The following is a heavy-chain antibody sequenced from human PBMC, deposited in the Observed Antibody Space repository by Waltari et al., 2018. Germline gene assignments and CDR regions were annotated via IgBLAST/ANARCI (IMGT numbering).Heavy chain of an antibody. CDR3: AKGTRGGDY. J-gene: IGHJ4*02. Sequence: QVQLVESGGGVVQPGGSLRLSCAASGFTFSSYGSPWVRQAPGKGLEWVAFIRYDGSNKYYADSVKGRFTISRDNSKNTLYLQMNSLRAEDTAVYYCAKGTRGGDYWGQGTLVTVSS. CDR2: IRYDGSNK. D-gene: IGHD3-16*01. CDR1: GFTFSSYG. V-gene: IGHV3-30*02.